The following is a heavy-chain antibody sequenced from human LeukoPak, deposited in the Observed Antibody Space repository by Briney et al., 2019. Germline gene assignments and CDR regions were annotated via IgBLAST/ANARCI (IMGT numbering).Heavy chain of an antibody. CDR2: INPNSGGT. D-gene: IGHD3-22*01. V-gene: IGHV1-2*06. CDR1: GYTFTGYY. J-gene: IGHJ5*02. Sequence: GASVKVSCKASGYTFTGYYMHWARQAPGQGLGWMGRINPNSGGTNYAQKFQGRVTMTRDTSISTAYMELSRLRSDDTAVYYCARDDSSGYYSGPWGQGTLVTVSS. CDR3: ARDDSSGYYSGP.